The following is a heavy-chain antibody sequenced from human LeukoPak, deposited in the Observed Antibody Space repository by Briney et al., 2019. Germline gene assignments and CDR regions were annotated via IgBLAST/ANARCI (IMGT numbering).Heavy chain of an antibody. CDR2: IWYDGSNK. D-gene: IGHD5-24*01. CDR1: GFTFSSYG. J-gene: IGHJ4*02. Sequence: GRSLRLSCAASGFTFSSYGMHWVRQAPGKRLEWVAVIWYDGSNKYYADSVKGRFTISRDNSKNTLYLQMNSLRAEDTAVYYCAKEKMATIYYFDYWGQGTLVTVSS. V-gene: IGHV3-33*06. CDR3: AKEKMATIYYFDY.